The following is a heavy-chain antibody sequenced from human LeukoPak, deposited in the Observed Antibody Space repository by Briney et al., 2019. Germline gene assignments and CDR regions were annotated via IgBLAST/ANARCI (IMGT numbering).Heavy chain of an antibody. J-gene: IGHJ4*02. CDR3: AKDGVWQSYYFDY. CDR1: GFTFSSYA. V-gene: IGHV3-23*01. Sequence: GGSLRLSCAASGFTFSSYAMSWVRQAPGKGLEWVSSISDSGGNTYYANSVKGRFTIPRNNSKNTLFLQMTSLRAEDTAVYYCAKDGVWQSYYFDYWGRGALVTVSS. D-gene: IGHD3-10*01. CDR2: ISDSGGNT.